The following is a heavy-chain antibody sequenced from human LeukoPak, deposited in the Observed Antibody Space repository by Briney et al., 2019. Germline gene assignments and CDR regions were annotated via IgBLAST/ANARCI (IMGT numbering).Heavy chain of an antibody. V-gene: IGHV3-48*04. J-gene: IGHJ3*02. CDR2: ISGSGSAI. CDR3: AGWTGIAARQRQAVI. Sequence: GGSLRLSCAASRFTFSSYGMHWVRQAPGKGLEWVSFISGSGSAIYYADSVKGRFTLSRDNAKNSLYLQMNSLRAEDTAVYYCAGWTGIAARQRQAVIWGQGTMVTVSS. D-gene: IGHD6-6*01. CDR1: RFTFSSYG.